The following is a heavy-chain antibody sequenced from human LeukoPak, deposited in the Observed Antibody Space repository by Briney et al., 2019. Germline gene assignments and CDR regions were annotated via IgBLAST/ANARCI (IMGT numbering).Heavy chain of an antibody. Sequence: ASVKVSCKASGYTFTGYYMHWVRQAPGQGLEWMGWISAYNGNTNYAQKLQGRVTMTTDTSTSTAYMELRSLRSDDTAVYYCARSADWVGAEGYFDYWGQGTLVTVSS. CDR2: ISAYNGNT. CDR1: GYTFTGYY. D-gene: IGHD1-26*01. V-gene: IGHV1-18*04. J-gene: IGHJ4*02. CDR3: ARSADWVGAEGYFDY.